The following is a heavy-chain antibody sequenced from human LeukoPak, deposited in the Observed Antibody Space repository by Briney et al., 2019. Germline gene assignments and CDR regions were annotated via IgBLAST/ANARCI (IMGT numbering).Heavy chain of an antibody. Sequence: GRYLRLYCAASGFTFSSYGMHWVRKAPGQGLEWVAVIWYDGSNKYYADSVKGRFTISRDNSKNTLYLQMNSLRAEDTAVYYCARGVYDILTGYSGDYFDYWGQGTLVTVSS. CDR2: IWYDGSNK. CDR1: GFTFSSYG. V-gene: IGHV3-33*01. D-gene: IGHD3-9*01. J-gene: IGHJ4*02. CDR3: ARGVYDILTGYSGDYFDY.